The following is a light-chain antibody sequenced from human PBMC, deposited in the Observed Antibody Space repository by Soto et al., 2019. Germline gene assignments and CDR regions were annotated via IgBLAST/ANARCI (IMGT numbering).Light chain of an antibody. CDR3: QQYNNWPRT. CDR2: GAS. CDR1: QSVSSD. Sequence: EIVMTHSPATLSVSPGERATLSCRTSQSVSSDLAWYQQKPGQAPRLLIYGASTRATGIPAWFSGSGSGTEFTLTISSLQSEDFAIYYCQQYNNWPRTFGQGTKVDVK. J-gene: IGKJ1*01. V-gene: IGKV3-15*01.